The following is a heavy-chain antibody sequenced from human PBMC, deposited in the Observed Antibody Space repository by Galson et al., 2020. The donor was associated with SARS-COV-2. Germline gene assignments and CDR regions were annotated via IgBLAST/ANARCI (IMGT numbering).Heavy chain of an antibody. CDR3: AKRNELRWFGELLRSTYNDGMDV. CDR2: INNSGTA. V-gene: IGHV4-34*01. D-gene: IGHD3-10*01. Sequence: SETLSLTCAVSGGSFSSYFWTWIRQPPGKGLEWIGEINNSGTANYNHYPKTRIAISINTSKNQFSLRLSSVTAADTAVYYCAKRNELRWFGELLRSTYNDGMDVWGQGTMVTVSS. CDR1: GGSFSSYF. J-gene: IGHJ6*02.